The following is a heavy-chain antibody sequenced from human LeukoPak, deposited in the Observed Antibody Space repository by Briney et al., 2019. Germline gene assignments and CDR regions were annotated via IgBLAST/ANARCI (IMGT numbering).Heavy chain of an antibody. Sequence: GGSLRLSCAASGFTFSSYGMHWVRQAPGKGLEWVAVISYDGSNKYYADSVKGRFTISRDNSKNTLYPQMNSLRAEDTAVYYCAKDLMKRQQLSNWFDPWGQGTLVTVSS. V-gene: IGHV3-30*18. CDR2: ISYDGSNK. CDR1: GFTFSSYG. D-gene: IGHD6-13*01. J-gene: IGHJ5*02. CDR3: AKDLMKRQQLSNWFDP.